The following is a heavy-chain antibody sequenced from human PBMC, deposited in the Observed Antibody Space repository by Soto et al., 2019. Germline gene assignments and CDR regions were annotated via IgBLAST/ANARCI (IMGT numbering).Heavy chain of an antibody. V-gene: IGHV5-10-1*01. CDR3: ARVGYNKYERRGMDV. D-gene: IGHD4-4*01. Sequence: GESLKISCKGSGYSFTSYWISWVRQMPGKGLEWMGRIDPSDSYTNYSPSFQGHVTISADKSISTAYLQWSSLKASDTAMYYCARVGYNKYERRGMDVWGQGTTVTVSS. CDR2: IDPSDSYT. CDR1: GYSFTSYW. J-gene: IGHJ6*02.